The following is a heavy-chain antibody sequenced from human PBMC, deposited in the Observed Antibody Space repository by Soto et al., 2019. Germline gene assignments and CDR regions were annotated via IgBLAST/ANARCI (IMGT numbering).Heavy chain of an antibody. V-gene: IGHV1-69*01. CDR3: ARVVSYYGSGSYYNGRAYYFDY. J-gene: IGHJ4*02. CDR1: GGTFSSYA. Sequence: GASVKVSCKASGGTFSSYAISWVRQAPGQRLEWMRGIIPIFGTANYAQKFQGRVTITADESTSTAYMELSSLRSEDTAVYYCARVVSYYGSGSYYNGRAYYFDYWGQGTLVTVSS. CDR2: IIPIFGTA. D-gene: IGHD3-10*01.